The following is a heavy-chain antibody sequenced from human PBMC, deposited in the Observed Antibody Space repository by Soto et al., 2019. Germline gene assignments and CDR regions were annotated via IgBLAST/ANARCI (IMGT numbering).Heavy chain of an antibody. V-gene: IGHV1-69*02. D-gene: IGHD2-15*01. CDR3: ARVVGALGHWFDP. Sequence: SVKVSCKASGGTFSSYTISWVRQAPGQGLDWMGRISAILGIANYAQKFQGRVTMTADISTSTAYMELRSLRSDDTAVYYCARVVGALGHWFDPWGQG. CDR2: ISAILGIA. CDR1: GGTFSSYT. J-gene: IGHJ5*02.